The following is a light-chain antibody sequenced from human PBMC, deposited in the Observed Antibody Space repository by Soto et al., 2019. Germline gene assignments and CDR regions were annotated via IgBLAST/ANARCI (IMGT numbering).Light chain of an antibody. CDR1: QSLAYSDGNTY. CDR2: QIS. Sequence: DIVMTQTPLSSPVTLGQPASISCRSSQSLAYSDGNTYLSWLQQRPGQPPRLLIYQISKRLSGVPASFSGSGAGTDFTLTISRVEAEDVVFYYFMQHTHIPPPFGPGPKLEIK. V-gene: IGKV2-24*01. J-gene: IGKJ2*01. CDR3: MQHTHIPPP.